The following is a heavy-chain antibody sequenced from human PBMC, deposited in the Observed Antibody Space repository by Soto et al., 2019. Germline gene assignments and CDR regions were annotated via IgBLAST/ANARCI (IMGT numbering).Heavy chain of an antibody. V-gene: IGHV3-74*01. CDR2: VISDGNTM. CDR3: ATAEVDH. J-gene: IGHJ5*02. Sequence: PEGSLRLSCAASGFTLGNNWMHWVRQAPGKGLEWVSRVISDGNTMDYADSVKGRFTVSRDNAKSTLYLQMNSLRAEDTAVYYCATAEVDHWGPGTLVTVSS. CDR1: GFTLGNNW.